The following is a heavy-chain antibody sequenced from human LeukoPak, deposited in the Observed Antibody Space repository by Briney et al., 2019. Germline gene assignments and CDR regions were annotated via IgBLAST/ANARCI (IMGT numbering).Heavy chain of an antibody. J-gene: IGHJ4*02. D-gene: IGHD1-1*01. Sequence: ASVKVSCKASGYTFTSYAMHWVRQAPGQRLEWMGWINPNSGGTNYAQKFQGRVTMTRDTSISTAYMELSRLRSDDTAVYYCARGRRPWNLLAYWGQGTLVTVSS. CDR2: INPNSGGT. V-gene: IGHV1-2*02. CDR3: ARGRRPWNLLAY. CDR1: GYTFTSYA.